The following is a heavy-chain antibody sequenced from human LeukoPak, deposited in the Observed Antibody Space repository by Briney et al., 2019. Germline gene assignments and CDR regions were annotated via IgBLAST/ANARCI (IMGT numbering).Heavy chain of an antibody. D-gene: IGHD5-18*01. V-gene: IGHV3-30*18. J-gene: IGHJ2*01. CDR1: GFTISSFG. CDR3: EKDADTATIIYWDIDL. Sequence: PGGSLRLSCTASGFTISSFGKHWVRQAPGTGLELVAVISVDGSNRYYADSVKGRFTISRDNSKNTLFLQMNSLRAEDTAVYYCEKDADTATIIYWDIDLWGRGTLVTVSS. CDR2: ISVDGSNR.